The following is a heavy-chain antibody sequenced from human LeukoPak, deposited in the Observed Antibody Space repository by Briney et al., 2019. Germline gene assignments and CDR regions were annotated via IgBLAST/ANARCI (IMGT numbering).Heavy chain of an antibody. CDR2: INQDGGDK. CDR3: ARDHDGKDY. Sequence: PGGSLRLSCAASGFTFSRYWMSWVRRAPGKGLEWVANINQDGGDKYHADSVKGRFTISRDNATNSLYLQMNSLRAEDTAVYYCARDHDGKDYWGQGTLVTVSS. J-gene: IGHJ4*02. CDR1: GFTFSRYW. V-gene: IGHV3-7*01.